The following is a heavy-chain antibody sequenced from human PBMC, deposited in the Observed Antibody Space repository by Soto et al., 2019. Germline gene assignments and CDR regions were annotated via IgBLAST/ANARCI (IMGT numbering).Heavy chain of an antibody. CDR3: AREGGAPGAFDY. CDR1: GGTFSSYT. J-gene: IGHJ4*02. D-gene: IGHD7-27*01. V-gene: IGHV1-69*06. CDR2: ITPIFGTA. Sequence: QVQLVQSGAEVKKPGSSVKVSCKASGGTFSSYTISWVRQAPGQGLEWMGGITPIFGTANYAQKFQGRVTIIADKSTSTAYMGLGSLGSGDTAVYSCAREGGAPGAFDYGGQGTLVTVSS.